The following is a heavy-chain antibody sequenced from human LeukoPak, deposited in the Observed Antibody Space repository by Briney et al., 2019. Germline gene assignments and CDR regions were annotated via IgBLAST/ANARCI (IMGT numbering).Heavy chain of an antibody. Sequence: PGGSLRLSCAASGFTFSDYYMSWVRQAPGKGLEWVSYISSSGSTIYYADSVKGRFTISRDNAKNSLYLQMNSLRAEDTAVYYCARDMVPGRGYSYGYSLDYWGQGTLVTVSS. CDR1: GFTFSDYY. CDR3: ARDMVPGRGYSYGYSLDY. J-gene: IGHJ4*02. D-gene: IGHD5-18*01. CDR2: ISSSGSTI. V-gene: IGHV3-11*01.